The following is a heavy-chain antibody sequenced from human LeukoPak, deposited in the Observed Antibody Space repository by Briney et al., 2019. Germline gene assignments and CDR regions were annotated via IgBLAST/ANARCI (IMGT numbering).Heavy chain of an antibody. D-gene: IGHD4-17*01. J-gene: IGHJ5*02. Sequence: SETLPLTCTVSGGSISSSSYYWGWIRQPPGKGLEWIGSIYYSGSTYYNPSLKSRVTISVDTSKNQFSLKLSSVTAADTAVYYCARDRRVDYGDYEGSWFDPWGQGTLVTVSS. CDR2: IYYSGST. V-gene: IGHV4-39*07. CDR3: ARDRRVDYGDYEGSWFDP. CDR1: GGSISSSSYY.